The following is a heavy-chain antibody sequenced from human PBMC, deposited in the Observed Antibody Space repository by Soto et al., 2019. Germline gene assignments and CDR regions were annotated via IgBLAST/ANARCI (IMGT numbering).Heavy chain of an antibody. J-gene: IGHJ5*02. CDR1: GYTFTGYY. CDR2: INPNSGGT. CDR3: ARDLGRRMGPTYYYGSGSYNSHEHSPNLFAP. D-gene: IGHD3-10*01. V-gene: IGHV1-2*04. Sequence: GASVKVSCKASGYTFTGYYMHWVRQAPGQGLEWMGWINPNSGGTNYAQKFQGWVTMTRDTSISTAYMELSRLRSDDTAVYYCARDLGRRMGPTYYYGSGSYNSHEHSPNLFAPCGQRTLVTVSS.